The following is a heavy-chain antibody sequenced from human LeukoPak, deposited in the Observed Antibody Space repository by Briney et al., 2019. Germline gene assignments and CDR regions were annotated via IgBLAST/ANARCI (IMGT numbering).Heavy chain of an antibody. J-gene: IGHJ4*02. V-gene: IGHV4-39*07. Sequence: PSETLSLTCTVSGGSISSNTYYWGWIRQPPGKGLEWIGSIYYSGSTYYNPSLKSRVTISVDTSKNQFSLKLSSVTAADTAVYYCARVIVEMATIQAHDYWGQGTLVTVSS. CDR2: IYYSGST. CDR3: ARVIVEMATIQAHDY. D-gene: IGHD5-24*01. CDR1: GGSISSNTYY.